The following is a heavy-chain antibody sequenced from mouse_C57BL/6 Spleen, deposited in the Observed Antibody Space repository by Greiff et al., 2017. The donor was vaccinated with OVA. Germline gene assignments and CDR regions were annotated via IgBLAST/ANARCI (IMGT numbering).Heavy chain of an antibody. CDR1: GFSLTSYG. CDR3: AKPDGNYEDYAMDY. Sequence: VQLVESGPGLVQPSQSLSITCTVSGFSLTSYGVHWVRQSPGKGLEWLGVIWRGGSTDYNAAFMSRLSITKDNSKSQVFFKMNSLQADDTAIYYCAKPDGNYEDYAMDYWGQGTSVTVSS. V-gene: IGHV2-5*01. CDR2: IWRGGST. D-gene: IGHD2-1*01. J-gene: IGHJ4*01.